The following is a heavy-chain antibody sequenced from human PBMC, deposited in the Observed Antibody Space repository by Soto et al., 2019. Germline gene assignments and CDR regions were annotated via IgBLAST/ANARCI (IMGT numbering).Heavy chain of an antibody. D-gene: IGHD4-4*01. Sequence: SETLSLTCTVSGGSISSSSYYWGWIRQPPGKGLEWIGSIYYSGSTYYNPSLKSRVTISVDTSKNQFSLKLSSVTAADTAVYYCARLNDYSNSPSRSIDIWYYYHYYGMDVWGQGTTVTVSS. CDR3: ARLNDYSNSPSRSIDIWYYYHYYGMDV. CDR2: IYYSGST. J-gene: IGHJ6*02. V-gene: IGHV4-39*01. CDR1: GGSISSSSYY.